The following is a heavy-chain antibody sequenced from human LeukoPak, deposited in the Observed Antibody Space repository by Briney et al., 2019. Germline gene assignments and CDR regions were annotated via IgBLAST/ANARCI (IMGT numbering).Heavy chain of an antibody. J-gene: IGHJ6*02. CDR3: ARGRYYAMDV. CDR2: INADGSGK. V-gene: IGHV3-74*01. Sequence: PGGSLRLSCAASGFTFSTYWMHWVRRAPGKGLVWVSRINADGSGKTYADSVKGRFTISRDNAKNTMSLQMNSLRAEDTAVYYCARGRYYAMDVWGQGTTVTVSS. CDR1: GFTFSTYW.